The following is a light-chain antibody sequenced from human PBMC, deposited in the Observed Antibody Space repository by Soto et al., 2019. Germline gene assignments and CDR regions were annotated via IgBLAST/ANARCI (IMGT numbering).Light chain of an antibody. CDR3: SSYTTSSALV. V-gene: IGLV2-14*01. J-gene: IGLJ2*01. CDR2: EVI. CDR1: SSDVGGYDY. Sequence: SVLTQSASVSGSPGQSITIPCTGTSSDVGGYDYVSWYQQHPGKVPKLIIYEVIKRPSGVSHRFSGSKSGNTASLTISGLQTEDEADYYCSSYTTSSALVFGGG.